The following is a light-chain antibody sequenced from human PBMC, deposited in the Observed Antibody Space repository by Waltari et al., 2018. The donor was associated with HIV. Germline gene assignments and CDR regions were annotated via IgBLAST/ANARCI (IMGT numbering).Light chain of an antibody. J-gene: IGLJ3*02. Sequence: YDLSQPLSVSVDLGQTARITCGGDNIGSKNVHWYQQKPGQAPVLVIYRSRNRPSGITDRISASKAGSMVTLIISRVQIEDEADYFCQVWDSRTGVFGGGTTLTVL. V-gene: IGLV3-9*01. CDR2: RSR. CDR3: QVWDSRTGV. CDR1: NIGSKN.